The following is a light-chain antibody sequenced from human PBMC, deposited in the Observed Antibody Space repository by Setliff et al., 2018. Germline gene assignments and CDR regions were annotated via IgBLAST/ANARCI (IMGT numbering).Light chain of an antibody. Sequence: SALTQPPSASGSPGQSVTISCTGTSSEVGGYDYVSWYQQHPGKAPKLILYEVTKRPSGVPDRFSGSKSGNTASLTVSGLQAEDEADYYCSAYAGSRNWGVFGTGTKGTVL. CDR1: SSEVGGYDY. CDR3: SAYAGSRNWGV. V-gene: IGLV2-8*01. CDR2: EVT. J-gene: IGLJ1*01.